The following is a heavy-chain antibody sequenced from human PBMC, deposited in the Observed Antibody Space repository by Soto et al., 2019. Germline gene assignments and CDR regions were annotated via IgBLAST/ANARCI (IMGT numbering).Heavy chain of an antibody. CDR3: VRYGGYASGSRMADY. CDR2: LRQDGSDK. J-gene: IGHJ4*02. V-gene: IGHV3-7*01. Sequence: EVQLVESGGGLVQPGGSLRLSCAASGFPFSNYWMSWVRQAPGKGLEWVANLRQDGSDKYYVDSVKGRFTISRDNSQNSVSLQMDSLRPEDTAVYYCVRYGGYASGSRMADYWGQGTLVTVSS. CDR1: GFPFSNYW. D-gene: IGHD3-16*01.